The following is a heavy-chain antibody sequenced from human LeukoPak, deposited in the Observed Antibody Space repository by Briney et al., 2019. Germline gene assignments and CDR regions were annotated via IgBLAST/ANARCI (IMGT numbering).Heavy chain of an antibody. D-gene: IGHD2-8*01. J-gene: IGHJ6*03. CDR1: GFTFSSYG. CDR3: AKDRCSNGIGCYYYYMDV. Sequence: GGSLRLSCAASGFTFSSYGMHWVRQAPGKGLEWVAYIQKDGSNEQYADAVKGRFRTSRDSSKNILYLQMNSLRAEDTAVYYCAKDRCSNGIGCYYYYMDVWGKGTTVTISS. V-gene: IGHV3-30*02. CDR2: IQKDGSNE.